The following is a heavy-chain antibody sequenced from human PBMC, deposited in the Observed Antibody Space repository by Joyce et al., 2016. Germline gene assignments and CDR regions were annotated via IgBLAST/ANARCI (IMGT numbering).Heavy chain of an antibody. CDR2: INVANGNT. Sequence: QVQLVQSGAELKRPGASVNVSCKTSGYSFSTYALHWVRQAPGQRLEWMGWINVANGNTYYSQNFQGRVTITRDISATTAYMEVRRLASEDTAVYYCARGLKPGYKGGFFGGAVEKWGQGTLVTVSS. V-gene: IGHV1-3*01. CDR1: GYSFSTYA. D-gene: IGHD3-10*01. J-gene: IGHJ4*02. CDR3: ARGLKPGYKGGFFGGAVEK.